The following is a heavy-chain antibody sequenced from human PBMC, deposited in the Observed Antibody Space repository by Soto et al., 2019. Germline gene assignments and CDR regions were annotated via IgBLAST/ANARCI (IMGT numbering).Heavy chain of an antibody. Sequence: GASVKVSCKASGYTFTSYYMHWVRQAPGQGLEWMGIINPSGGSTSYAQKFQGRVTMTRDTSTSTVYMELSSLRSEDTAVYYCAFPSSSPYYYYGMDVWGQGTTVTVSS. CDR3: AFPSSSPYYYYGMDV. D-gene: IGHD6-6*01. CDR2: INPSGGST. V-gene: IGHV1-46*01. J-gene: IGHJ6*02. CDR1: GYTFTSYY.